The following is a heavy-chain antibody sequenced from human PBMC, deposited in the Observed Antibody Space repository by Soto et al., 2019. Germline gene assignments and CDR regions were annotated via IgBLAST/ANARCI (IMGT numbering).Heavy chain of an antibody. CDR3: SKAMIGSYDSDAFDV. V-gene: IGHV3-30*18. J-gene: IGHJ3*01. Sequence: GGSLRLSCAASGFSFSRYGIHRVRQAPGKGLEWVAVISYDESTTFYADSVKGRFTISRDNSKNTLFLQMNSLRPEDTAVYYCSKAMIGSYDSDAFDVWGQGTMVTVSS. CDR1: GFSFSRYG. D-gene: IGHD3-22*01. CDR2: ISYDESTT.